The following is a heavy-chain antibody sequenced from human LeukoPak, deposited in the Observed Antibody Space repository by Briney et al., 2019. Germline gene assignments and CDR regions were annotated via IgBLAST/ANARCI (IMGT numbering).Heavy chain of an antibody. CDR3: ARHEVGATDF. Sequence: GESLKISCKFSGYSFANYWIGWVRQLPGKGLEWMGLIYPADSDTRYSPSFQGQVTISADKSISTAYLQWSSLKASDTAMYFCARHEVGATDFWGQGTLVTVSS. CDR2: IYPADSDT. D-gene: IGHD1-26*01. CDR1: GYSFANYW. J-gene: IGHJ4*02. V-gene: IGHV5-51*01.